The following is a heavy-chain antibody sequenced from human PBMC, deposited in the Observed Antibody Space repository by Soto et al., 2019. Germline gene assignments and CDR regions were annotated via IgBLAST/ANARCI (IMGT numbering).Heavy chain of an antibody. CDR1: GFTFSSYG. D-gene: IGHD3-22*01. V-gene: IGHV3-30*18. CDR2: ISYDGSNK. Sequence: GGSLRLSCAASGFTFSSYGMHWVRQAPGKGLEWVAVISYDGSNKYYADSVKGRFTISRDNSKNTLYLQMNSLRAEDTAVYYCAKDRSYYAYYYYGMDVWGQGTTVTV. CDR3: AKDRSYYAYYYYGMDV. J-gene: IGHJ6*02.